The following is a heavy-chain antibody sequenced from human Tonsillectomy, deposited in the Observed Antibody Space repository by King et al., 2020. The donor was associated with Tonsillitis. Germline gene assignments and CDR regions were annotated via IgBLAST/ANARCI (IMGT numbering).Heavy chain of an antibody. V-gene: IGHV4-39*01. CDR2: IFFSGST. Sequence: QLQESGPGLVKPSETLSLTCTVSGGSISSSDYYWGWIRQPPGKGLEWIGSIFFSGSTYYNPSLKGRVTISVDPSKNRFFLRLSSVTAADTAGYYCAGHTKILRGVITYWFDPWGQGTLVTVSS. J-gene: IGHJ5*02. CDR3: AGHTKILRGVITYWFDP. CDR1: GGSISSSDYY. D-gene: IGHD3-10*01.